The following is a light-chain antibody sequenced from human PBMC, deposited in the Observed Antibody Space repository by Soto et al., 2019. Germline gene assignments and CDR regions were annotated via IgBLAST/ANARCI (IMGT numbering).Light chain of an antibody. J-gene: IGLJ1*01. CDR3: CSYTRTSNHYF. V-gene: IGLV1-47*01. CDR2: TNN. Sequence: QSVLTQPPSASGTPGQRVTISCSGSRSNIGGNYVYWYQHIPGTAPKLLIQTNNERPSGVPDRFSGSKSGNTASLTISGLQAEDEADYYCCSYTRTSNHYFFGSGTKLTVL. CDR1: RSNIGGNY.